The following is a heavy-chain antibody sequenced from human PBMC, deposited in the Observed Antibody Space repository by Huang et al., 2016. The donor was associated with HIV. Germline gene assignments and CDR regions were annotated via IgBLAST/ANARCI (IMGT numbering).Heavy chain of an antibody. J-gene: IGHJ5*01. Sequence: QVQLVQSGAEVKKPGASVTISCKASGFSILIYYIHWVRQAPGQGLEWSGIVNPGGGGADYAQKCKGRVTMTRDTSTRTLYMELSSLRSEDTAVYYCAREGITPSGTEVSGFDFWGQGTPVSVSS. D-gene: IGHD6-13*01. CDR1: GFSILIYY. CDR3: AREGITPSGTEVSGFDF. CDR2: VNPGGGGA. V-gene: IGHV1-46*03.